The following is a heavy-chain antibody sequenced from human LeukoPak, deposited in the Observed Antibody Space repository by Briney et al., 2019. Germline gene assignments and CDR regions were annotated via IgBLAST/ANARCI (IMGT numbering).Heavy chain of an antibody. CDR2: IKSKTDGGTT. J-gene: IGHJ4*02. D-gene: IGHD2-21*02. CDR1: GFTFSNAW. CDR3: TREAVTANGYFDY. V-gene: IGHV3-15*01. Sequence: GGSLRLSCAASGFTFSNAWMTWVRQAPGKGLEWVGRIKSKTDGGTTDYAAPVKGRFTISRDDSKNTLYLQMNSPKTEDTAVYYCTREAVTANGYFDYWGQGTLVTVSS.